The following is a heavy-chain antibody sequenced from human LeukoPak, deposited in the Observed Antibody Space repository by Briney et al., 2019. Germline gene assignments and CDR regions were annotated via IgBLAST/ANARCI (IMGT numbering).Heavy chain of an antibody. D-gene: IGHD1-26*01. CDR3: ARLGVGATYFDY. V-gene: IGHV5-51*03. CDR2: IYPGYSDT. J-gene: IGHJ4*02. CDR1: GYSFSTYW. Sequence: GESLKISCKGSGYSFSTYWIGWVRQMPGKGLEWMGIIYPGYSDTRYSPSFQGQVTISADRASSTAYLQWSSLKSSDTVMYYCARLGVGATYFDYWGQGTLVTVSS.